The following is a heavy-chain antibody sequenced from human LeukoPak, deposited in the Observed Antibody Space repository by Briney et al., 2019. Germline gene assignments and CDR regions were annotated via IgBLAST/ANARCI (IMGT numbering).Heavy chain of an antibody. CDR2: ISYDGSNK. D-gene: IGHD3-10*01. J-gene: IGHJ6*04. CDR3: ARDGSGSYYLPAYYYYYGMDV. Sequence: GGSLRLSCAASGFTLSSYAMHWVRQAPGKGLEWVAVISYDGSNKYYADSVKGRFTISRDNSKNTLYLQMNSLRAEDTAVYYCARDGSGSYYLPAYYYYYGMDVWGKGTTVTVSS. CDR1: GFTLSSYA. V-gene: IGHV3-30*04.